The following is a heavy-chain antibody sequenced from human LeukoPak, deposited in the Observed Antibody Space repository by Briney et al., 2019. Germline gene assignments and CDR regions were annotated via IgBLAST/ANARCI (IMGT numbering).Heavy chain of an antibody. J-gene: IGHJ4*02. Sequence: GGSLRLSCAASGLTFTNYWMSWVRQAPGKGLELVANIKQDRSEKYYVDSVKGRFTISRDNAKNSLYLQMNSLRAEDTAVYYCARLREIPVFGVVTKSTSYFDYWGQGTLVTVSS. V-gene: IGHV3-7*01. CDR3: ARLREIPVFGVVTKSTSYFDY. CDR1: GLTFTNYW. CDR2: IKQDRSEK. D-gene: IGHD3-3*01.